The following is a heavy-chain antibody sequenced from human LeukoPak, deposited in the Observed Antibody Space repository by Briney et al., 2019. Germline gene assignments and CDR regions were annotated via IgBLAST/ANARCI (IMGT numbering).Heavy chain of an antibody. Sequence: SETLSLTYTVSGGSISSGDYYWSWIRQPPGKGLEWIGYIYYSGSTYYNPSLKSRVTISVDTSKNQFSLKLSSVTAADTAVYYCAVLRGYYPTNWFDPWGQGTLVTVSS. V-gene: IGHV4-30-4*01. CDR1: GGSISSGDYY. D-gene: IGHD3-22*01. CDR2: IYYSGST. J-gene: IGHJ5*02. CDR3: AVLRGYYPTNWFDP.